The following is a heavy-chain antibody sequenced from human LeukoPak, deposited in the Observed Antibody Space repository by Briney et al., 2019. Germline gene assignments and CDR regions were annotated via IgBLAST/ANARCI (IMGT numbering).Heavy chain of an antibody. CDR2: INWNGGST. CDR3: ARDRRTYYYGSGIFDI. D-gene: IGHD3-10*01. V-gene: IGHV3-20*04. Sequence: GGSLRLSCAASGFTFDDYGMSWVRQAPGKGLEWVSGINWNGGSTGYADSVKGRFTISRDNAKNSLYLQMNSLRAEDTALYYCARDRRTYYYGSGIFDIWGQGTMVTVSS. CDR1: GFTFDDYG. J-gene: IGHJ3*02.